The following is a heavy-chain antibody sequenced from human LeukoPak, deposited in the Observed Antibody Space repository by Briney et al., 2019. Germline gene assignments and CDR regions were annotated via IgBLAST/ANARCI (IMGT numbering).Heavy chain of an antibody. CDR2: ISSSGSTI. CDR1: GFTFSSYE. V-gene: IGHV3-48*03. D-gene: IGHD5-24*01. CDR3: VRVVGYNSPLGY. Sequence: GGSLRLSCAASGFTFSSYEMNWVRQAPGKGLEWVSYISSSGSTIYYADSVKGRFTISRDNAKNSLYLQMNSLRAEDTAVYYCVRVVGYNSPLGYWGQGTLVTVSS. J-gene: IGHJ4*02.